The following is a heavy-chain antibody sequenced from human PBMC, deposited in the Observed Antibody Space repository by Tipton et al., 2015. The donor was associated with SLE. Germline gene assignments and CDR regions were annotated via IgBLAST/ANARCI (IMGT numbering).Heavy chain of an antibody. V-gene: IGHV4-61*02. CDR2: IHTSGGT. CDR1: GGSISSGSYF. CDR3: ARDKNLNWFDP. Sequence: TLSLTCTLSGGSISSGSYFWTWIRQPAGKGLEWLGRIHTSGGTSYNPSLEGRVTISMDTSKNQFSPKLNSVTAADTAVYYCARDKNLNWFDPWGQGTLITVSS. J-gene: IGHJ5*02.